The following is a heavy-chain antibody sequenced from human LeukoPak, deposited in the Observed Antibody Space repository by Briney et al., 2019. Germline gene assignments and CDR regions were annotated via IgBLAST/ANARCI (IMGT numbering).Heavy chain of an antibody. CDR1: GGSISSYY. CDR3: AKSRLQYCSGGSCYSFDY. CDR2: IYSTGST. D-gene: IGHD2-15*01. Sequence: PSETLSLTCTVSGGSISSYYWSWIRQPAGKGLEWIGRIYSTGSTNYNPSLKSRVTMSVDTSKNQFSLRLRSVTAADTAVYYCAKSRLQYCSGGSCYSFDYWGQGTLVTVSS. J-gene: IGHJ4*02. V-gene: IGHV4-4*07.